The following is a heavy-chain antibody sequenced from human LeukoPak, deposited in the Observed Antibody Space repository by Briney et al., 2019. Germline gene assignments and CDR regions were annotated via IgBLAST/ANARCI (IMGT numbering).Heavy chain of an antibody. CDR2: IYYSGST. D-gene: IGHD2-2*01. CDR1: GGSISRGGYY. CDR3: ARGDAAIPLPRFDP. V-gene: IGHV4-31*01. Sequence: PSQTLSLTCTVSGGSISRGGYYWSWIRQHPGKGLEWIVDIYYSGSTYYNSSLNSPVTISVDTSKNQFSLKLSSVTAADTAVYYCARGDAAIPLPRFDPFGQGTLVTVSS. J-gene: IGHJ5*02.